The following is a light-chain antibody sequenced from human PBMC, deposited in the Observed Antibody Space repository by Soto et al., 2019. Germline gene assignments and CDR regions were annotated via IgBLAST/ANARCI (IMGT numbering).Light chain of an antibody. CDR3: SSYTSSSTYV. V-gene: IGLV2-14*01. Sequence: QSALTQPASVSGSPGQSITISCTGTSSDVGNYNYVSWYQQHPGKAPKLMIYDVSNRPSGVSNRFSGSKSGITASLTISGLQAEDEADYYCSSYTSSSTYVFGTGTKVT. J-gene: IGLJ1*01. CDR2: DVS. CDR1: SSDVGNYNY.